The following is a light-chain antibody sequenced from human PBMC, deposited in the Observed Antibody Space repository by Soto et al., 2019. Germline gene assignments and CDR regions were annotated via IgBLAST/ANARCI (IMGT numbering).Light chain of an antibody. V-gene: IGKV3-11*01. CDR2: DAS. CDR1: QSVSSSF. CDR3: QQRSNWPT. Sequence: EIVLTQSPGTLSLSPGARATLSCRASQSVSSSFLAWYQQKPGQAPRLLIYDASNRATGIPARFSGSGSGTDFALTISSLEPEDFAVYYCQQRSNWPTFGGGTKVDI. J-gene: IGKJ4*01.